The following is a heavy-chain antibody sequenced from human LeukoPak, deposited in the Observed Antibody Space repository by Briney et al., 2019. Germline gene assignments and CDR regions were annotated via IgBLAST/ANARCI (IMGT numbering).Heavy chain of an antibody. D-gene: IGHD3-10*01. CDR1: GFTFSSYV. J-gene: IGHJ4*02. V-gene: IGHV3-30*03. Sequence: GGSLRLSCTASGFTFSSYVMHWVRQTPGKGLEWVALLSFDGTNTIYADSVKGRLTISRDNSKDTLSLQINSLRTEDTAIYYCARALGRSKSLHYLDYWGQGTPVTVSS. CDR2: LSFDGTNT. CDR3: ARALGRSKSLHYLDY.